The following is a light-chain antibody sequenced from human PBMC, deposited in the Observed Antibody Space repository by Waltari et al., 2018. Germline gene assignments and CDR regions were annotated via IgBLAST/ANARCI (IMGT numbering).Light chain of an antibody. Sequence: QSALTQPASVSGSPGQSITISCPGTSSDIGGYNYVSWYQQHPGKAPKLMIYDVARWPSGVSNRFSGSKSGNTASLTISGLQAEDEADYYCTSYTTTKTVVFGGGTKVTVL. J-gene: IGLJ2*01. CDR3: TSYTTTKTVV. CDR2: DVA. CDR1: SSDIGGYNY. V-gene: IGLV2-14*01.